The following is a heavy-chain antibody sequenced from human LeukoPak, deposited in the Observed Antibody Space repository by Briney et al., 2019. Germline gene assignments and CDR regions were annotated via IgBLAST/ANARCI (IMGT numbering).Heavy chain of an antibody. CDR3: ARGLWTIVAEPFFDY. D-gene: IGHD5-12*01. V-gene: IGHV3-48*04. CDR1: GFTFSSYS. CDR2: ISSSSSTI. Sequence: GGSLRLSCAASGFTFSSYSMNWVRQAPGKGLEWVSYISSSSSTIYYADSVKGRFTISRDNAKNSLYLQMNSLRAEDTAVYYCARGLWTIVAEPFFDYWGQGTLVTVSS. J-gene: IGHJ4*02.